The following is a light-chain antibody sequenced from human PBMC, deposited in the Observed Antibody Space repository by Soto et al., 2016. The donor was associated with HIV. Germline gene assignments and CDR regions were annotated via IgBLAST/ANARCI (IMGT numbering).Light chain of an antibody. CDR3: QQYNTVPWT. V-gene: IGKV1-5*03. J-gene: IGKJ1*01. CDR1: QSVSVW. Sequence: DIQMTQFPSTLSASIGDRVTITCRASQSVSVWLAWYRQKPGKAPNLLIFKTSTLEVGVPSRFSGSGSGTDFTLTLSSVQPDDVGTYYCQQYNTVPWTFGQGTKLEMK. CDR2: KTS.